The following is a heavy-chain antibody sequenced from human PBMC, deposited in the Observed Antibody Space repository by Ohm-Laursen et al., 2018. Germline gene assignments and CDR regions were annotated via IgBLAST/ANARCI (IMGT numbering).Heavy chain of an antibody. J-gene: IGHJ6*02. CDR2: IKQDGSEK. V-gene: IGHV3-7*01. CDR3: ARPKSRRALDV. Sequence: SLRLSCAASGFTFTDYWMIWVRRAPGKGLEWVANIKQDGSEKNYVDSVKGRFTITRDNAKNSLYLQMNSLRVEDTAVYYCARPKSRRALDVWGQGTTVTVSS. D-gene: IGHD2-2*01. CDR1: GFTFTDYW.